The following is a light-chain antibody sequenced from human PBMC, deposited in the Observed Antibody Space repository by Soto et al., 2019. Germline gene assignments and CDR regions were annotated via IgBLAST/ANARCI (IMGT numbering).Light chain of an antibody. J-gene: IGKJ1*01. CDR3: PQYSRYRT. V-gene: IGKV1-5*03. CDR1: QTISYW. CDR2: QTS. Sequence: DIQLTQSPSTLSASVGDRVTITCRASQTISYWLAWYQQKPGKAPKLLIYQTSTLQGGVPSRFSGSGSGTEFTLTISSLQPDDSATYYCPQYSRYRTFGQGTKV.